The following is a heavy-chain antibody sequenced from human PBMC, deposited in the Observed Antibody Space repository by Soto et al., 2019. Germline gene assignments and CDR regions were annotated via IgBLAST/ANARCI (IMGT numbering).Heavy chain of an antibody. Sequence: SETLSLTCTVSGGSISSGGYSCSWIRQRPGKGLEWMGYISYSGSTYFNPSLKSRITISGDASKNHFFLRLSSMTAADTAVYYCARRGDEYYFDFWGQGTLVTVSS. CDR3: ARRGDEYYFDF. D-gene: IGHD3-10*01. CDR1: GGSISSGGYS. J-gene: IGHJ4*02. CDR2: ISYSGST. V-gene: IGHV4-31*03.